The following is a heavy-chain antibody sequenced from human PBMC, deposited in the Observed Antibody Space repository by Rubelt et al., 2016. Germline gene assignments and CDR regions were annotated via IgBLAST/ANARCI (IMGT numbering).Heavy chain of an antibody. Sequence: GFTSNTCAMHWVRQAPGKGLEWVAIISFGGTNKYYEDSVKGRFTISRDNSKNTVYLQMNSLRAEDTAVYYCAKGGHYSPFDYWGQGTLVTVSP. D-gene: IGHD2-21*01. CDR2: ISFGGTNK. CDR1: GFTSNTCA. CDR3: AKGGHYSPFDY. V-gene: IGHV3-30*18. J-gene: IGHJ4*02.